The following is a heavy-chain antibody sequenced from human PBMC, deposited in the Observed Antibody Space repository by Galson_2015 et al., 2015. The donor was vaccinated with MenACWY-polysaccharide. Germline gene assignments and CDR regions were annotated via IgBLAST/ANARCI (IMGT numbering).Heavy chain of an antibody. J-gene: IGHJ3*02. D-gene: IGHD5-18*01. CDR2: ISGGGAMI. CDR1: GFTFSTYE. CDR3: ARDRGSYDAYDI. V-gene: IGHV3-48*03. Sequence: SLRLSCAASGFTFSTYEMNWVRQSPEKGLQWIAYISGGGAMIHYAHSLEGRFTISRDNAQGSLYLEMNSLTAEDTGLYYCARDRGSYDAYDIWGQGTVVTVSS.